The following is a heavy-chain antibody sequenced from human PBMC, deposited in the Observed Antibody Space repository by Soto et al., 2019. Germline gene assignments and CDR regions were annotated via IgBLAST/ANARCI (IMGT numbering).Heavy chain of an antibody. D-gene: IGHD4-17*01. CDR3: ARAGDYGAWDYYYYGMDA. CDR1: GFPFSSYW. V-gene: IGHV3-7*03. Sequence: PAGSLRISCAASGFPFSSYWMSWVRQATGKGLEWVANIKQDGSEKYYVDSVKGRFTISRDNAKNSLYLQMNSLRAEDTAVYYCARAGDYGAWDYYYYGMDAWGQGTRVTVSS. J-gene: IGHJ6*02. CDR2: IKQDGSEK.